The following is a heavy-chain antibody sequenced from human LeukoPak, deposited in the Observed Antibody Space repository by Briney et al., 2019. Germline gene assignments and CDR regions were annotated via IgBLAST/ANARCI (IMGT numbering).Heavy chain of an antibody. CDR3: ASGRVRSAY. Sequence: GGSLRLSCAASGFTVSSSSMSWVRQAPGKGLEWVANMNQDGSEKYYMESVKGRFTFSRDNAKNSLYLQMNSLRADDTAVYFCASGRVRSAYWGQGTLVTVSS. J-gene: IGHJ4*02. V-gene: IGHV3-7*01. CDR2: MNQDGSEK. D-gene: IGHD1-26*01. CDR1: GFTVSSSS.